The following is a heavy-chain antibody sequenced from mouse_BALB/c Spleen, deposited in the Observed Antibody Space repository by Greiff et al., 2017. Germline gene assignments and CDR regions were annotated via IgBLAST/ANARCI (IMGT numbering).Heavy chain of an antibody. CDR2: ISSGGSYT. D-gene: IGHD2-10*02. CDR1: GFTFSSYT. V-gene: IGHV5-6-4*01. CDR3: TRDQEGYGNYDY. Sequence: EVQLVESGGGLVKPGGSLKLSCAASGFTFSSYTMSWVRQTPEKRLEWVATISSGGSYTYYPDSVKGRFTISRDNAKNTLYLQMSSLKSEDTAMYYCTRDQEGYGNYDYWGQGTTLTVSS. J-gene: IGHJ2*01.